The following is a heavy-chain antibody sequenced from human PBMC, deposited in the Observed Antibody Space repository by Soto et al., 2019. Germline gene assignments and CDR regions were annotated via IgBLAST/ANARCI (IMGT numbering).Heavy chain of an antibody. CDR1: GFTFSSYG. V-gene: IGHV3-33*01. CDR2: IWYDGSNK. CDR3: ARNSSGDQGGFDY. D-gene: IGHD3-22*01. J-gene: IGHJ4*02. Sequence: QVQLVESGGXVVQPGRSLRLSCAASGFTFSSYGMHWVRQAPGKGLEWVAVIWYDGSNKYYADSVKGRFTISRDNSKNTLYLQMNSLRAEDTAVYYCARNSSGDQGGFDYWGQGTLVTVSS.